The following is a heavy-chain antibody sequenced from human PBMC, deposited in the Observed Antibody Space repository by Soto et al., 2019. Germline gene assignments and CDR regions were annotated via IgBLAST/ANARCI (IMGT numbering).Heavy chain of an antibody. V-gene: IGHV4-34*01. J-gene: IGHJ5*02. CDR2: INHSGRT. Sequence: QVQVRQWGAGLLKPSETLSLTCAVYGGYFSDNYWSWIRQPPGKGLEWLGEINHSGRTNHNPSLKSRVTILADTSKKQFSLKLSSVTAADTVVYYCARGRGEIQGPWGQGTLVTVSS. CDR1: GGYFSDNY. D-gene: IGHD3-16*01. CDR3: ARGRGEIQGP.